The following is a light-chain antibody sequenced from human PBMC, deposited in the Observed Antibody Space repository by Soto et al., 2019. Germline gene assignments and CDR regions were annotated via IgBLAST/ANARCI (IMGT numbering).Light chain of an antibody. Sequence: QSALTQPASVSGSPGQSITISCTGTSSDVGSYNLVSWYQQHPGKAPKLMIYEGSKRPSGVSNRFSGSKSGNTASLTISGLQAEDEADYYCCSYAGSCNYVFGTGTKVTVL. J-gene: IGLJ1*01. CDR3: CSYAGSCNYV. CDR2: EGS. CDR1: SSDVGSYNL. V-gene: IGLV2-23*01.